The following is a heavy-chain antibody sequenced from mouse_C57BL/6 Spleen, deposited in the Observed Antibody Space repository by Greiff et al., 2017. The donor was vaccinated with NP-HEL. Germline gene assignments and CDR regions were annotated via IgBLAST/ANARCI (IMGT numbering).Heavy chain of an antibody. Sequence: EVKVVESGGGLVKPGGSLKLSCAASGFTFSDYGMHWVRQAPEKGLEWVAYISSGSSTIYYADTVKGRFTISRDNAKNTLFLQMTSLRSEDTAMYYCARPDSSGYAMDYWGQGTSVTVSS. D-gene: IGHD3-2*02. CDR3: ARPDSSGYAMDY. J-gene: IGHJ4*01. V-gene: IGHV5-17*01. CDR1: GFTFSDYG. CDR2: ISSGSSTI.